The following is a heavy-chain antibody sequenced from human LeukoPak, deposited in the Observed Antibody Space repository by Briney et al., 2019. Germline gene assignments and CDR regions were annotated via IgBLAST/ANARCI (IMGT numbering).Heavy chain of an antibody. Sequence: PGGSLRLSCAASGFTFSSYSMNWVRQAPGKGLEWVSSISSSSSYIYYADSVKGRFTISRDNAKNSLYLQMNSLRAEDTAVYYCARSIAAADHYFDYWGQGTLVTVSS. D-gene: IGHD6-13*01. J-gene: IGHJ4*02. CDR2: ISSSSSYI. CDR3: ARSIAAADHYFDY. CDR1: GFTFSSYS. V-gene: IGHV3-21*01.